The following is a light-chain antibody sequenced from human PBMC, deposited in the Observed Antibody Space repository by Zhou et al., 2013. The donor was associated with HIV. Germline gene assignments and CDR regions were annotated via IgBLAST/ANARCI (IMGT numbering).Light chain of an antibody. CDR3: QHYGVSPYT. V-gene: IGKV3-20*01. Sequence: EIVLTQSPGTLSLSPGDRATLSCRARQSVTSSYLAWYQQKPGQAPRLLIYGVSTRANGIPGRFSGSGSGTEFTLTISRLEPEDFAVYYCQHYGVSPYTFGPGTKLEI. J-gene: IGKJ2*01. CDR2: GVS. CDR1: QSVTSSY.